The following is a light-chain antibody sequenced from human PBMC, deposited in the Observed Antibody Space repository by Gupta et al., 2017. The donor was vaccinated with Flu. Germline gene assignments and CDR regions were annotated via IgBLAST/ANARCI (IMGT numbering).Light chain of an antibody. CDR2: INSDGSH. J-gene: IGLJ3*02. CDR3: QTWGASTWV. Sequence: QPVPTQSPSAPASLGASVKLTCTLRSGHSSYAIAWHQQQAGKGPRYLVKINSDGSHTKGDGIPDRSSGSSSGAERHLTISNLQSEDEAHYYCQTWGASTWVFGGGTKLTVL. CDR1: SGHSSYA. V-gene: IGLV4-69*01.